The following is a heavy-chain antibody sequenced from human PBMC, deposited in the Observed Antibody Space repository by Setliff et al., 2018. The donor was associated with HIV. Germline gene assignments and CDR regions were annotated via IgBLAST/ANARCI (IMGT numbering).Heavy chain of an antibody. CDR3: ARVASWGGRGFLDI. Sequence: SETLSLTCAVYGASFSGYYWSWIRQPPGKGLEWIGEINHSGSTKHNPSLKSRVTISIDTSENQFSLTLTAVTAADSGLYYCARVASWGGRGFLDIWGQASLVTV. V-gene: IGHV4-34*01. J-gene: IGHJ4*01. CDR1: GASFSGYY. D-gene: IGHD3-16*01. CDR2: INHSGST.